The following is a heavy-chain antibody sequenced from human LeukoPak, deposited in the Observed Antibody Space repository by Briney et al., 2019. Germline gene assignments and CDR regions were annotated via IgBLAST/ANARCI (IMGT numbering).Heavy chain of an antibody. D-gene: IGHD5-18*01. Sequence: SQTLSLTCVISGDSVSSNSAAWNWIRQSPSRGLEWLGRTYYRSKWYNDYAVSVKSRITNNPNTSKNQFSLHLNSVTPEDTAVYYCAGYSYGVRPSWGQGTLVTVSS. J-gene: IGHJ5*02. CDR3: AGYSYGVRPS. CDR2: TYYRSKWYN. CDR1: GDSVSSNSAA. V-gene: IGHV6-1*01.